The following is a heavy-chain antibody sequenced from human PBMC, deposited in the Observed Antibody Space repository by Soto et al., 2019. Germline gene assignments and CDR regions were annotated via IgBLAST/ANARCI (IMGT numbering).Heavy chain of an antibody. D-gene: IGHD3-3*01. V-gene: IGHV4-59*02. CDR3: AREPRLGVDHIDY. Sequence: SETLSLTCTVSGASVTGFYWSWIRQPPGKGLEWIGYVFHSGSSNYNPSLKSRVTISVDTSKSQISLRLTSVTAADTAVYYCAREPRLGVDHIDYWGQGTLVTVSS. CDR1: GASVTGFY. J-gene: IGHJ4*02. CDR2: VFHSGSS.